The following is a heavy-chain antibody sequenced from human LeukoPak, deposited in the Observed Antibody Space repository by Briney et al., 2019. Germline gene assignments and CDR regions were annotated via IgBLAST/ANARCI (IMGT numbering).Heavy chain of an antibody. D-gene: IGHD3-10*01. CDR1: GYTFTGYY. Sequence: GASVKVSCKASGYTFTGYYMHWVRQAPGQGLEWMGWINPNSGATNYAQKFQGRVTMTRDTSISTAYMELSRLGSDDTAVYYCARGSGQIIMVRGVIWGEGFYFDYWGQGTLVTVSS. CDR2: INPNSGAT. V-gene: IGHV1-2*02. J-gene: IGHJ4*02. CDR3: ARGSGQIIMVRGVIWGEGFYFDY.